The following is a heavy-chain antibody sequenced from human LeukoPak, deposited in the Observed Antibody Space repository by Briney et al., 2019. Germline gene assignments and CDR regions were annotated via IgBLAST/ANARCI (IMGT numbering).Heavy chain of an antibody. Sequence: PGGSLRLSCAASGFTFSSYSMNWVRQAPGKGLEWVSYISSSSSTIYYADSVKGRFTISRDNAKNSLYLQMNSLRVEDTAVYYCARDLLAVTPKYYGMDVWGQGTTVTVSS. CDR2: ISSSSSTI. J-gene: IGHJ6*02. CDR1: GFTFSSYS. CDR3: ARDLLAVTPKYYGMDV. V-gene: IGHV3-48*04. D-gene: IGHD2-21*02.